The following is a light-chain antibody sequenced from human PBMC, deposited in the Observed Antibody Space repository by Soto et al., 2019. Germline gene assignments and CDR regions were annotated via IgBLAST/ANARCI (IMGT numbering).Light chain of an antibody. J-gene: IGKJ1*01. CDR3: QQYYTTLPT. V-gene: IGKV4-1*01. Sequence: DIVMTQSPDSLAVSLGERATINGKSSQSVLYSSNNKNYLAWYQQKPGQPPNLLIYWASTRESGVPARFSGSGSGTDFTLTISSLQAEDVAVYYCQQYYTTLPTFGQGTKVEIK. CDR1: QSVLYSSNNKNY. CDR2: WAS.